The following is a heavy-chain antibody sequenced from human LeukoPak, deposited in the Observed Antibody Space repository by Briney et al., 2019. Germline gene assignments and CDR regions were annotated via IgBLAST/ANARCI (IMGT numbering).Heavy chain of an antibody. D-gene: IGHD3-9*01. CDR1: GGSISTYY. J-gene: IGHJ3*02. CDR2: IYYSGST. Sequence: SETLSLTCTVSGGSISTYYWSWIRQPPGKGLEWIAYIYYSGSTNYNPSLKGRVTISVDTSKDQFSLKLNSVTAADTAMYYCARDTRGDTLTGTHAFDIWGQGTMVTVSS. V-gene: IGHV4-59*01. CDR3: ARDTRGDTLTGTHAFDI.